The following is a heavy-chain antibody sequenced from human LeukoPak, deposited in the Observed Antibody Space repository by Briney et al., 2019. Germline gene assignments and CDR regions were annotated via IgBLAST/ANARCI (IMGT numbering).Heavy chain of an antibody. Sequence: SETLSLTCTVSGYSISSGYYWGWIRQPPGKGLEWIGRIYTSGSTNYNPSLKSRVTMSVDTSKNQFSLKLSSVTAADTAVYYCARDGGWLQFDYWGQGTLVTVSS. CDR3: ARDGGWLQFDY. J-gene: IGHJ4*02. CDR2: IYTSGST. D-gene: IGHD5-24*01. CDR1: GYSISSGYY. V-gene: IGHV4-38-2*02.